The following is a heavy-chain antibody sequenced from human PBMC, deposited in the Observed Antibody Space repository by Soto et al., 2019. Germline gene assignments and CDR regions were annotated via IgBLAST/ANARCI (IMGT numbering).Heavy chain of an antibody. CDR3: ARAKFESTGWPKFDI. CDR1: VGSFTGHF. V-gene: IGHV4-34*01. D-gene: IGHD7-27*01. J-gene: IGHJ4*02. Sequence: PSETLSRTCTVSVGSFTGHFWSCVRQPPGKGLEWIGEVSHSGNTKYYPSLRSRVTLSVDSSKNQISLALTSVTAADTAVYYCARAKFESTGWPKFDIWGQGTLVTVSS. CDR2: VSHSGNT.